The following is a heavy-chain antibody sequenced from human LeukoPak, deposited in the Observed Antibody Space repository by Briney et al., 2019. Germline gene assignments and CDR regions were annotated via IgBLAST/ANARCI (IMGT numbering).Heavy chain of an antibody. D-gene: IGHD2-2*01. CDR1: GFTISNYG. CDR3: ARVRDCSSTSCYELDYYYGMDV. V-gene: IGHV3-30*03. Sequence: GRSLRLSCAASGFTISNYGMHWVRQAPGKGLEWVAVLADDGNNKIYVDSVKGRFSISRDNSKNTLYLQMDSLRAEDTAVYYCARVRDCSSTSCYELDYYYGMDVWGQGTTVTVSS. CDR2: LADDGNNK. J-gene: IGHJ6*02.